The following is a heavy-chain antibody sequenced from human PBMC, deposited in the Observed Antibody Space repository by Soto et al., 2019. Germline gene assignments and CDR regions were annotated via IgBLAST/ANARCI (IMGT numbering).Heavy chain of an antibody. V-gene: IGHV4-59*08. Sequence: QVQLQESGPGLVKPSETLSLTCTVSGGSIRSYYWSWIRQPPGKGLEWIGYIYHSESPNYNSSLKSRVTISLDTSKNQFSLKLDSVTVADTGIYYCASHPAFSIGWYGVYWGQGTLVTVSS. CDR1: GGSIRSYY. CDR3: ASHPAFSIGWYGVY. CDR2: IYHSESP. J-gene: IGHJ4*02. D-gene: IGHD6-19*01.